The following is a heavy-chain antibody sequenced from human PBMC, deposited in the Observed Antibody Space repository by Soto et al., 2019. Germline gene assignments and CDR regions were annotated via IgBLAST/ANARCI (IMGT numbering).Heavy chain of an antibody. CDR3: AKDLGNSGWYFDF. CDR2: ISDSSGST. D-gene: IGHD6-19*01. Sequence: SLRLSCAASGFSFRTYAMSWVRQAPGKGLEWFSAISDSSGSTYYTNSVKGRFTISRDNSKNTLYLQMNSLRAEDTAVYYCAKDLGNSGWYFDFWGQGXLVTVHS. V-gene: IGHV3-23*01. CDR1: GFSFRTYA. J-gene: IGHJ4*02.